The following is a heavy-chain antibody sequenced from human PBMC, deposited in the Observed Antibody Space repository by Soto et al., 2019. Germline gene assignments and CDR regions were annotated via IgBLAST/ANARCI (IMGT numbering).Heavy chain of an antibody. V-gene: IGHV3-7*01. Sequence: GGSLRLSCAASGFTFSSYWMSWVRQAPGKGLEWLANIKQDGSEKYYVDSVKGRFTISRDNAKNSLYLQMNSLRAEDTAVYYCARVRTRYYYDSSGYYSYNWFDPWGQGTLVTVSS. D-gene: IGHD3-22*01. CDR3: ARVRTRYYYDSSGYYSYNWFDP. J-gene: IGHJ5*02. CDR1: GFTFSSYW. CDR2: IKQDGSEK.